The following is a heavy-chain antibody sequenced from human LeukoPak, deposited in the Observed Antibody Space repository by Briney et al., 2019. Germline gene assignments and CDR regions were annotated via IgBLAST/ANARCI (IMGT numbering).Heavy chain of an antibody. J-gene: IGHJ2*01. Sequence: SETLSLTCTVSGGSISSSSYYWGWIRQPPGKGLEWIGSIYYSGSTYYNPSLKSRVTISVDTSKNQFSLKLSSVTAADTAVYYCARSSTTSSYWYFDLWGRGTLVTVSS. D-gene: IGHD2-2*01. CDR2: IYYSGST. CDR1: GGSISSSSYY. CDR3: ARSSTTSSYWYFDL. V-gene: IGHV4-39*07.